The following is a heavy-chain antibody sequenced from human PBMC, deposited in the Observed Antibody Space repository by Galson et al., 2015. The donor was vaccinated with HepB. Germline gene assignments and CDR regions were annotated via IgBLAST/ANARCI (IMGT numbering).Heavy chain of an antibody. Sequence: CAISGDSVSSNSAAWNWIRQSPSRGLEWLGRTYYKSKWYNDYAVSVKSRITINPDTSKNQFSLQLNSVTPEDTAVYYCARGVVAVGEYGIDVWGQGTTVTVSS. CDR1: GDSVSSNSAA. D-gene: IGHD6-19*01. V-gene: IGHV6-1*01. J-gene: IGHJ6*02. CDR2: TYYKSKWYN. CDR3: ARGVVAVGEYGIDV.